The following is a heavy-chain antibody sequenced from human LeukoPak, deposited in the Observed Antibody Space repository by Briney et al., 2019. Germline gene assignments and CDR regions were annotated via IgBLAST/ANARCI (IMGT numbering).Heavy chain of an antibody. CDR2: IIPIFGTA. D-gene: IGHD6-19*01. Sequence: EASVKVSCKASGGTFSSYAISWVRQAPGQGLEWMGGIIPIFGTANYAQKFQGRVTITTDESTSTAYMELSSLRSEDTAVYYCARGISSGWTGAAFDIWGQGTMVTVSS. CDR1: GGTFSSYA. V-gene: IGHV1-69*05. CDR3: ARGISSGWTGAAFDI. J-gene: IGHJ3*02.